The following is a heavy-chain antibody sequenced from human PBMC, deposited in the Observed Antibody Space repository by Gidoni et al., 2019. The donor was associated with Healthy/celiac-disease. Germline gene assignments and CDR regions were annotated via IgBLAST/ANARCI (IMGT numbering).Heavy chain of an antibody. CDR3: ARGGGGAPRYYYYMDV. CDR2: IYYSGST. D-gene: IGHD3-16*01. J-gene: IGHJ6*03. V-gene: IGHV4-59*01. CDR1: GFSISSYY. Sequence: QLQLQESGPVLVKPSETLSLNCTVSGFSISSYYWSWIRQPQGKGLEWIWYIYYSGSTKYNLYLKSRVTISVDTSKNQFSLKMSSVTDADTDVYYCARGGGGAPRYYYYMDVWGKGTTVTVSS.